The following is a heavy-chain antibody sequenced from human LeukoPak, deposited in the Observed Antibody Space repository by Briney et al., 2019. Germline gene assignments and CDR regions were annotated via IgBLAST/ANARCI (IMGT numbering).Heavy chain of an antibody. CDR2: INHSGST. V-gene: IGHV4-34*01. CDR1: GGSFSGYY. J-gene: IGHJ6*04. D-gene: IGHD3-3*02. CDR3: ARVSSYYYYGMDV. Sequence: PETLSLTCAVYGGSFSGYYWSWIRQPPGKGLEWIGEINHSGSTNYNPSLKSRVTISVDTSKNQFSLKLSSVTAADTAVYYCARVSSYYYYGMDVWGKGTTVTVSS.